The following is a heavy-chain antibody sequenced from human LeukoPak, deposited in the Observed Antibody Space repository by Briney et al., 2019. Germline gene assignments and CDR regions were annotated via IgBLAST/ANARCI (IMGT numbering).Heavy chain of an antibody. CDR1: GFTFNSYA. Sequence: GGSLRLSCAASGFTFNSYAMSWVRQAPGKGLEWVSTVSGSGGNTYYADSVKGRFTISRDNSKNTLYLQMNSLRAEDTAVYYCAKGGPYYYGSGSYEGFDYWGQGTLVTASS. D-gene: IGHD3-10*01. CDR2: VSGSGGNT. V-gene: IGHV3-23*01. J-gene: IGHJ4*02. CDR3: AKGGPYYYGSGSYEGFDY.